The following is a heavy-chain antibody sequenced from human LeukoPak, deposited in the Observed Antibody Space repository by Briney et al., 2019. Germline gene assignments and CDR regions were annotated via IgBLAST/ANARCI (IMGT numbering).Heavy chain of an antibody. J-gene: IGHJ6*03. CDR2: ISSSSSYI. CDR1: GFTLSSYT. V-gene: IGHV3-21*01. D-gene: IGHD1-26*01. Sequence: GGSLRLSCAASGFTLSSYTMNWVRQAPGKGLEWVSSISSSSSYIYYADSVKGRFTISRDNAKKSLYLQMNSLRAEDTAVYYCARAYSGSYGLGYYYMDVWGKGTTVTVSS. CDR3: ARAYSGSYGLGYYYMDV.